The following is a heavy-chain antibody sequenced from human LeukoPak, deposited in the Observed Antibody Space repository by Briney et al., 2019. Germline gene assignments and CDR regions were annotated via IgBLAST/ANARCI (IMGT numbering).Heavy chain of an antibody. J-gene: IGHJ4*02. CDR3: AREKGEARWWQLGGIDY. V-gene: IGHV1-46*01. D-gene: IGHD2-15*01. Sequence: ASVKVSCKASGYTFTSYYMHWVRQAPGQGLEWMGIINPSGGSTSYAQKFQGRVTMTRDTSTSTVYMELSSLRSEDTAVYYCAREKGEARWWQLGGIDYWGQGTLVTVSS. CDR2: INPSGGST. CDR1: GYTFTSYY.